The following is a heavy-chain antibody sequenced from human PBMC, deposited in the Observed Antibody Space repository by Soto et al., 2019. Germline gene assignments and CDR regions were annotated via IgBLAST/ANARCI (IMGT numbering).Heavy chain of an antibody. J-gene: IGHJ6*02. CDR1: EFTFSDYW. D-gene: IGHD3-10*01. V-gene: IGHV3-74*01. CDR2: IKGDGSIT. Sequence: EVQLVESGGDLVQPGGSLRLSCAASEFTFSDYWIHWVRQAPGKGLMWVSRIKGDGSITNYADSVRGRFTVSRDNAKSTVYLQMNSLRAEDTALYYCARGIRGHYGKDVWGQGTTVSVSS. CDR3: ARGIRGHYGKDV.